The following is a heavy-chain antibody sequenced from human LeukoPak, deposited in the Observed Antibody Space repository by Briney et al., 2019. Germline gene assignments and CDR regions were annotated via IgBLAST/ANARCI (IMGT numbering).Heavy chain of an antibody. Sequence: PGGSLRLSCATSGFTFDKYFIHWVRQAPGKGLDWVSSISGTSTYIGYADSVKGRFTISRDNAKNSLYLQMNSLRVEDTAVYYCVRDHQLRDPGCWGQGTLVTVSS. CDR1: GFTFDKYF. D-gene: IGHD5-24*01. J-gene: IGHJ4*02. CDR3: VRDHQLRDPGC. V-gene: IGHV3-21*01. CDR2: ISGTSTYI.